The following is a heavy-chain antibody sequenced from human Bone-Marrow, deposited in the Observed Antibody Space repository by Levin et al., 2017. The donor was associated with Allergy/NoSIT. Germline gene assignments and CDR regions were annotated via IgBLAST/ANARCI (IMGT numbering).Heavy chain of an antibody. D-gene: IGHD1-26*01. Sequence: PGGSLRLSCAASGFTFSSCGMSWVRQAPGKGLEWVSAISDSGANTYYADSVKGRFTISRDDSKNTLYLQMNTLRAEDTAVYYCAKDYRSGSYQEGVRYFDSWGQGTLVTVSS. J-gene: IGHJ4*02. CDR1: GFTFSSCG. V-gene: IGHV3-23*01. CDR2: ISDSGANT. CDR3: AKDYRSGSYQEGVRYFDS.